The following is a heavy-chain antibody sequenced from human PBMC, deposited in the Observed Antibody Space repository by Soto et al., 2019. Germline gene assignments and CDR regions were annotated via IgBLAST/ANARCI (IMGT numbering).Heavy chain of an antibody. V-gene: IGHV3-23*01. CDR2: ISGSGGNT. CDR1: GFTFSTYA. Sequence: EVQLLESGGGLVQPGGSLRLSCAASGFTFSTYAMSWVRQAPGTGLEWVSGISGSGGNTYYADSVKGLFTSSRDNSKNTMYLRMDSLRADDTAVYYWANDRGSPLKGYFDLWGRGTLVTVSS. CDR3: ANDRGSPLKGYFDL. J-gene: IGHJ2*01.